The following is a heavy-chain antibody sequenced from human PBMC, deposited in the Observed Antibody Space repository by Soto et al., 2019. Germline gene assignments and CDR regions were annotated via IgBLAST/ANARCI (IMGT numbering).Heavy chain of an antibody. CDR1: GFTFSSYA. CDR3: ARDRYRYGDKTFDY. D-gene: IGHD4-17*01. Sequence: LRLSCAASGFTFSSYAMHWVRQAPGKGLEWVAVISYDGSNKYYADSVKGRFTISRDNSKNTLYLQVNSLRAEDTAVYYCARDRYRYGDKTFDYWGQGTLVTVSS. V-gene: IGHV3-30-3*01. J-gene: IGHJ4*02. CDR2: ISYDGSNK.